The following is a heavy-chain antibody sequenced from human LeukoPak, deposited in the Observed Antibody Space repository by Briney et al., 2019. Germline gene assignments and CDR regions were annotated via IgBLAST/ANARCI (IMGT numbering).Heavy chain of an antibody. CDR3: ARLFGGNSHGDY. D-gene: IGHD4-23*01. CDR2: IYYSGST. J-gene: IGHJ4*02. CDR1: GGSISSSSYY. V-gene: IGHV4-39*01. Sequence: SGTLSLTCTVSGGSISSSSYYWGWIRQPPGKGLEWIGSIYYSGSTYYNPSLKSRVTISVDTSKNQFSLKLSSVTAADTAVYYCARLFGGNSHGDYWGQGTLVTVSS.